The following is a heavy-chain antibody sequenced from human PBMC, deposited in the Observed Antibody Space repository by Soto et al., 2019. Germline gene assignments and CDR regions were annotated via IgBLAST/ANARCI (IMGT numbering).Heavy chain of an antibody. D-gene: IGHD4-17*01. CDR3: AGCGVYGGYYMDV. CDR2: ISAYSGHT. J-gene: IGHJ6*03. CDR1: VYTFTSYG. V-gene: IGHV1-18*01. Sequence: ASVKGSRKTSVYTFTSYGSSWGRQAHGKGLGWMGGISAYSGHTNYAQKLQGRVTMTRNTSTSTVYMELSSLRSEDTAVYYCAGCGVYGGYYMDVWGKGTTVTVSS.